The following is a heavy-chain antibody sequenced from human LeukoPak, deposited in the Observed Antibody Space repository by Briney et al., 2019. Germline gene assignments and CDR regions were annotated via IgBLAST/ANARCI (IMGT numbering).Heavy chain of an antibody. CDR2: IIPIFCTA. D-gene: IGHD2-2*01. Sequence: SVKVSCKASGYTFTSYYMHWVRQAPGQGLEWMGGIIPIFCTANYAQKFQGRVTITADESTSTAYMELSSLRSEDTAVYYCASAADCSSTSCYAFDIWGQGTMVTVSS. CDR3: ASAADCSSTSCYAFDI. J-gene: IGHJ3*02. CDR1: GYTFTSYY. V-gene: IGHV1-69*13.